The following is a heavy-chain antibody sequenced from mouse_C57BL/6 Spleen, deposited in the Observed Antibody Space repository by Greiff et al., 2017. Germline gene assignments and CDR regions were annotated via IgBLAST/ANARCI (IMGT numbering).Heavy chain of an antibody. CDR3: ARGDSNYGGDWFAY. CDR2: IHPNSGST. J-gene: IGHJ3*01. CDR1: GYTFTRYW. D-gene: IGHD2-5*01. V-gene: IGHV1-64*01. Sequence: QVQLQQPGAELVKPGASVKLSCKASGYTFTRYWMHWVKQRPGQGLEWIGMIHPNSGSTNYNEKFKSKATLTVDKSSSTAYMQLSSLTSEDSAVYDCARGDSNYGGDWFAYWGQGTLVTVSA.